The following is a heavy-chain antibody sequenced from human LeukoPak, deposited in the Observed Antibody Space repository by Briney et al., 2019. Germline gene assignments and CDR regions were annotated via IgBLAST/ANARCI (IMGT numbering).Heavy chain of an antibody. CDR3: ARGRFLEWRNYYYGMDV. J-gene: IGHJ6*02. V-gene: IGHV4-30-4*01. Sequence: SETLSLTCTVSGGSISSGDYYWGWIRQPPGKGLEWIGYIYYSGSTYYNPSLKSRVTISVDTYKNQFSLKLSSVTAADTAVYYCARGRFLEWRNYYYGMDVWGQGTTVTVSS. CDR2: IYYSGST. D-gene: IGHD3-3*01. CDR1: GGSISSGDYY.